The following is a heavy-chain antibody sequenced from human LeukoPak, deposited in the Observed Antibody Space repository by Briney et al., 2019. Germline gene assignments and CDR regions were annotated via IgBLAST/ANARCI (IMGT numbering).Heavy chain of an antibody. CDR3: ARDLGPYGDYLLGYYYYGMDV. D-gene: IGHD4-17*01. Sequence: PGGSLRLSCAASGFTFSSYAMHWVRQAPGKGLEWVAVISYDGSNKYYADSVKGRFTISRDNSKNTLYLQMNSLRAEDTAVYYCARDLGPYGDYLLGYYYYGMDVWGQGTTVTVSS. CDR1: GFTFSSYA. V-gene: IGHV3-30-3*01. J-gene: IGHJ6*02. CDR2: ISYDGSNK.